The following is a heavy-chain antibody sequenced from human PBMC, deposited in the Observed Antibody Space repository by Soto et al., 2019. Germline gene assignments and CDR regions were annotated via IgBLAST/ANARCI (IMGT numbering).Heavy chain of an antibody. V-gene: IGHV1-3*01. CDR3: ARDLRDSGYDSRGDLFDY. J-gene: IGHJ4*02. Sequence: QVQLVQSGAEVKKPGASVKVSCKASGYTFTSYAMHWVRQAPGQRLEWMGWINAGNGNTKYSQKFQGRVTITRDTSASTSYMELSSLRSEDTAVYYCARDLRDSGYDSRGDLFDYWGQGTLVTVSS. D-gene: IGHD5-12*01. CDR2: INAGNGNT. CDR1: GYTFTSYA.